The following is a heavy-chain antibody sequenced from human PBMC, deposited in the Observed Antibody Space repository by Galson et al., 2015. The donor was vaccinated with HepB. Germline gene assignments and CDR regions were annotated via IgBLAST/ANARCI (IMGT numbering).Heavy chain of an antibody. D-gene: IGHD3-3*01. CDR1: GFTFSNAW. CDR2: IKSKTDGGTT. V-gene: IGHV3-15*07. J-gene: IGHJ6*03. CDR3: TTIGFWSGYYYMDV. Sequence: SLRLSCAASGFTFSNAWMNWVRQAPGKGLEWVGRIKSKTDGGTTDYAAPVKGRFTISRDDSKNTLYLQMNSLKTEDTAVYYCTTIGFWSGYYYMDVWGKGTTVTVSS.